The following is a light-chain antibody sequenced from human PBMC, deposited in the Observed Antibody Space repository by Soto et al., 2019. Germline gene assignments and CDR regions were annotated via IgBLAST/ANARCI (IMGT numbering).Light chain of an antibody. V-gene: IGLV4-69*01. Sequence: QPVLTQSPSASASLGASVKLTCTLSSGHNNYAIAWHQQQPEKGPRYLMKLNSDGSHNKGDGIPDRFSGSSSGAERHLTISSLQSEDEADYYCQPWGTAIHDVLFGGGTKLTVL. CDR3: QPWGTAIHDVL. J-gene: IGLJ2*01. CDR1: SGHNNYA. CDR2: LNSDGSH.